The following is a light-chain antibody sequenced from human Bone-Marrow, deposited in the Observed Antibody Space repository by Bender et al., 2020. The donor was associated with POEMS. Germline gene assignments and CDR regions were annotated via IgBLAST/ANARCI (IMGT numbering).Light chain of an antibody. Sequence: SYVLTQPPSVSVAPGQTARITCGGNSIGSKIVHWYQQKPGQAPVLVVYDDTDRPSGIPERFSGSNSGNTATLTISRVEAGDEADYYCQVWFTGRDPNYAFGTGTKVTVL. CDR1: SIGSKI. J-gene: IGLJ1*01. CDR3: QVWFTGRDPNYA. V-gene: IGLV3-21*02. CDR2: DDT.